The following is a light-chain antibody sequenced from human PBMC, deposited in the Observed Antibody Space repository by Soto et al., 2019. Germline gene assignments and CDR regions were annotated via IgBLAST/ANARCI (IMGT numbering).Light chain of an antibody. CDR3: SSYTSSSTRGSYV. CDR2: EVS. J-gene: IGLJ1*01. CDR1: SSDFGGYNY. V-gene: IGLV2-14*01. Sequence: QSVLTQPASVSGSPGQSITISFTGTSSDFGGYNYVSWYQQHPGKAPKLMIYEVSNRPSGVSNRFSGSKSGNTASLTISGLQAEDEADYYCSSYTSSSTRGSYVLGTGTKVTV.